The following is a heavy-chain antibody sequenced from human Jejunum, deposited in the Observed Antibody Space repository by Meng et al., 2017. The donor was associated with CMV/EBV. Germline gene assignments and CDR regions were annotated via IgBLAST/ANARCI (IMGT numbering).Heavy chain of an antibody. J-gene: IGHJ6*02. V-gene: IGHV1-8*01. D-gene: IGHD2-15*01. Sequence: INWVRPAPGQGLEWMGWMNPNNGNTGYAQKFQGRFTMTWNTSISTAYMELSSLRSEDTAIYYCASHQQFCSGGSCYSLGYYYGMDVWGQGTTVTVSS. CDR3: ASHQQFCSGGSCYSLGYYYGMDV. CDR2: MNPNNGNT.